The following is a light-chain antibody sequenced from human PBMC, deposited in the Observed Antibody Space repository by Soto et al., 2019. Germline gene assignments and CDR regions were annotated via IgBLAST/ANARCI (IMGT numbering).Light chain of an antibody. CDR3: QQYNSYSPKWT. V-gene: IGKV1-5*01. CDR2: DAS. Sequence: DIQMTQSPSTLSASVGDRVTITCRASQSISSWLAWYQQKPGKAPKLLIYDASSLESGVPSRFSGSGSGTEFTLTISSLQPDDFATYYCQQYNSYSPKWTFGQGTKVDIK. J-gene: IGKJ1*01. CDR1: QSISSW.